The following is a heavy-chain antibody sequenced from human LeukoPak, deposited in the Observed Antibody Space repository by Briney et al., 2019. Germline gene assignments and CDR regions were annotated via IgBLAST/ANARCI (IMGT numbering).Heavy chain of an antibody. Sequence: KPSETLSLTCAVYGGSFSGYYWSWIRQPPGKGLEWMGEINHSGSTNYNPSLKSRVTISVDTSKNQFSLQLSSVTAADTAVYYCASTYSSSWYEPRWFDPWGQGTLVTVSS. CDR3: ASTYSSSWYEPRWFDP. J-gene: IGHJ5*02. CDR1: GGSFSGYY. D-gene: IGHD6-13*01. CDR2: INHSGST. V-gene: IGHV4-34*01.